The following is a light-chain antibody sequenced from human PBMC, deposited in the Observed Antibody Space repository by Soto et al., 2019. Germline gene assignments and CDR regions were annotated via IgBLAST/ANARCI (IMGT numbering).Light chain of an antibody. CDR2: EVT. V-gene: IGLV2-18*01. Sequence: QSVLTQPPSVSGSPGQSVTISCTVTSSDVGTYDRVSWYQQPPGTAPKLIIYEVTYRPSGVPDRFSGSQSGYTASLTISGLQAEDEADYYCSLFKSSRTYVFGTGTKVTVL. J-gene: IGLJ1*01. CDR1: SSDVGTYDR. CDR3: SLFKSSRTYV.